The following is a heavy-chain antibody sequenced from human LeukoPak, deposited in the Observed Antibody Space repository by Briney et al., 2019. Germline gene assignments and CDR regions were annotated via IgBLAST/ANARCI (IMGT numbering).Heavy chain of an antibody. CDR1: GFTFGDYA. V-gene: IGHV3-49*03. Sequence: GGSLRLSCTASGFTFGDYAMSWFRQAPGKGLEWVGFIRSKAYGGTTEYAASVKGRFTISRDDSKSIAYLQMNSLKTEDTAVYYCTREKQWLASDLFDYWGQGTLVTVSS. CDR2: IRSKAYGGTT. J-gene: IGHJ4*02. CDR3: TREKQWLASDLFDY. D-gene: IGHD6-19*01.